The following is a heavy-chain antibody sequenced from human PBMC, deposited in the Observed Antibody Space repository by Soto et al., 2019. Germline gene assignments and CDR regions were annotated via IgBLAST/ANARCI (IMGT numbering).Heavy chain of an antibody. CDR3: AKDVVVGATTGLGNYYYYYGMDV. Sequence: QVQLVESGGGVVQPGRSLRLSCAASGFTFSSYGMHWVRQAPGKGLERVAVISYDGSNTYYADSVKGLFTISRDNSKNTLYLQMNSLRAEDTAVYYCAKDVVVGATTGLGNYYYYYGMDVWGQGTTVAVSS. CDR2: ISYDGSNT. CDR1: GFTFSSYG. V-gene: IGHV3-30*18. D-gene: IGHD1-26*01. J-gene: IGHJ6*02.